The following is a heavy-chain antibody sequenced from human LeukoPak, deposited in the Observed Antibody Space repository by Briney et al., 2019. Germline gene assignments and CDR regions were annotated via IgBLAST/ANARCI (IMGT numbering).Heavy chain of an antibody. V-gene: IGHV3-23*01. Sequence: GGSLRLSCAASGFTFSSYAMSWVRQAPGKGLEWVSAISGSGGSTYYADSVKGRFTISRDNVKKSLYLQMNSLRAEDAAVYYCAVKIYFDDWGQGTQVTVSS. CDR2: ISGSGGST. CDR3: AVKIYFDD. CDR1: GFTFSSYA. J-gene: IGHJ4*02.